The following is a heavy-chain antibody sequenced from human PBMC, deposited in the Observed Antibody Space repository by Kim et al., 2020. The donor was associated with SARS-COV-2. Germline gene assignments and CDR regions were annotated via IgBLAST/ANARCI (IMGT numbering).Heavy chain of an antibody. Sequence: YVDSVKGRFTMSRDNAKNSLYLQMSSLRTEATASYYWAALDTVQVPGGIWGQGTLVTVSS. D-gene: IGHD3-10*01. V-gene: IGHV3-7*01. J-gene: IGHJ4*02. CDR3: AALDTVQVPGGI.